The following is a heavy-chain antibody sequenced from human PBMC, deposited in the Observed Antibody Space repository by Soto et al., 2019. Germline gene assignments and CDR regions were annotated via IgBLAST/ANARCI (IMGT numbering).Heavy chain of an antibody. CDR1: GYSFTSYW. CDR3: ARSGDSSSGIYHYYGMDV. CDR2: IYPGDSDT. D-gene: IGHD6-6*01. J-gene: IGHJ6*02. Sequence: GESLKISCKGSGYSFTSYWIGWVRQMPGKGLEWMGIIYPGDSDTRYSPSFQGQVTISADKSISTAYLQWSSLKASDTAMYYCARSGDSSSGIYHYYGMDVWGQGTTVTVS. V-gene: IGHV5-51*01.